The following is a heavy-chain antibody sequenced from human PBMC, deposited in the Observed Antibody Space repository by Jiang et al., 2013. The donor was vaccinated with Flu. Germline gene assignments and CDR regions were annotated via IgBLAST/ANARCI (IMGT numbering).Heavy chain of an antibody. CDR2: IYYSGST. CDR3: ARIYCSTTSCLERGMDV. CDR1: Y. Sequence: YWSWIRQPPGKGLEWIGYIYYSGSTNYNPSLKSRVTISVDTSKNQFSLKLSSVTAADTAVYYCARIYCSTTSCLERGMDVWGQGTSVTVSS. J-gene: IGHJ6*02. D-gene: IGHD2-2*01. V-gene: IGHV4-59*01.